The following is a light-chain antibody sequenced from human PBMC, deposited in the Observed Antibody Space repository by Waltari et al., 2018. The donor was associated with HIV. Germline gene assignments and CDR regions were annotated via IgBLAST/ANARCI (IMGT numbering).Light chain of an antibody. V-gene: IGKV1-39*01. J-gene: IGKJ2*01. CDR2: AAS. CDR3: QQDNSYPHT. CDR1: QSISSY. Sequence: DIQMNDSPSSLSASVGDRVTITCRASQSISSYLHWYQQKPGQAPKLLIYAASSLQSGVPSRFSGSGSGTDFTLTISSLQPEDFATYYCQQDNSYPHTFGQGTKLDIK.